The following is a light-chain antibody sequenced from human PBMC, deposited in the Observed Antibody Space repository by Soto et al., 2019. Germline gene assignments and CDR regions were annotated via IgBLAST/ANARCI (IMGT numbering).Light chain of an antibody. CDR2: RNN. CDR3: AAWDDSLSAGL. J-gene: IGLJ1*01. Sequence: QSALTQPPSASGTPGQRVTISCSGSSSNIGSNYVYWYQQLPGTAPKLLIHRNNQRPSGVPDRFPGSKSGTSASLAISGLRSEDEADYYCAAWDDSLSAGLFGTGTKVTVL. CDR1: SSNIGSNY. V-gene: IGLV1-47*01.